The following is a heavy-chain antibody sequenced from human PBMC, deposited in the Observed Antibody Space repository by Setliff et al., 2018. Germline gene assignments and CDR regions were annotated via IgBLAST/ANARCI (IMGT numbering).Heavy chain of an antibody. Sequence: ASVKVSCKVSGYTLTELSMHWVRQAPGKGLEWMGGFDPEDGETIYDQKFRGRVTMTEETYTDTAYMELSSLRSEDTAVYYCARDGVGVPAIDYGMDVWGQGTTVTVSS. CDR2: FDPEDGET. CDR3: ARDGVGVPAIDYGMDV. V-gene: IGHV1-24*01. J-gene: IGHJ6*02. CDR1: GYTLTELS. D-gene: IGHD2-2*01.